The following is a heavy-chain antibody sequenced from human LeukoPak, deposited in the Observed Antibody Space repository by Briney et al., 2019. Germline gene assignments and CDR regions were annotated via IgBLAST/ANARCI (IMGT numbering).Heavy chain of an antibody. D-gene: IGHD3-22*01. CDR3: ARVGYYYDSRALDY. CDR1: GGSISSYY. J-gene: IGHJ4*02. Sequence: SETLSLTCTVSGGSISSYYWSWIRQPPGKGLEWIGYIYYSGSTNYNPSLKSRVTISVDTSKNQFSLKLSSVTAADMAVYYCARVGYYYDSRALDYWGQGTLVTVSS. V-gene: IGHV4-59*01. CDR2: IYYSGST.